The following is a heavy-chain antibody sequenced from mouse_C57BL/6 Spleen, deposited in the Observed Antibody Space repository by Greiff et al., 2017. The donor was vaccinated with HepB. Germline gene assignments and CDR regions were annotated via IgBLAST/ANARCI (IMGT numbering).Heavy chain of an antibody. CDR1: GYTFTSYW. CDR3: ASGAVFAY. J-gene: IGHJ3*01. V-gene: IGHV1-69*01. CDR2: IDPSDSYT. Sequence: VQLQQSGAELVMPGASVKLSCKASGYTFTSYWMHWVKQRPGQGLEWIGEIDPSDSYTNYNQKFKGKSTLTVDKSSSTAYMQLSSLTSADSAVYYCASGAVFAYWGQGTLVTVSA.